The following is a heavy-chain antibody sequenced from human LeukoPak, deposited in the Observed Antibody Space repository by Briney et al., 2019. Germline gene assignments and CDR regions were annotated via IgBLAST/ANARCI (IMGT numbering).Heavy chain of an antibody. CDR3: ARVGGVTVMTAFDI. CDR1: GGSISSYY. J-gene: IGHJ3*02. D-gene: IGHD3-16*02. CDR2: IYYGRSA. Sequence: KPSETLSLTCAVSGGSISSYYWSWSRQPPGKGLEWIGYIYYGRSANYNPSLKSRVTISVDTSKNQFSLKVRSVTAADTAVYYCARVGGVTVMTAFDIWGQGTLVTVSS. V-gene: IGHV4-59*01.